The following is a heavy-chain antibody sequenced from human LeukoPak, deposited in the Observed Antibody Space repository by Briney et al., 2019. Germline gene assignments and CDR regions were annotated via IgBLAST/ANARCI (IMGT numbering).Heavy chain of an antibody. V-gene: IGHV4-39*07. Sequence: SETLSLTCTVSGGSISSSSYYWGWIRQPPGKGLEWIGGIYYSGSTYYNPSLKSRVTISVDTSKNQFSLKLSSVTAADTAVYYCARAYSGYDWFFDWGQGTLVTVSS. D-gene: IGHD5-12*01. CDR1: GGSISSSSYY. J-gene: IGHJ4*02. CDR2: IYYSGST. CDR3: ARAYSGYDWFFD.